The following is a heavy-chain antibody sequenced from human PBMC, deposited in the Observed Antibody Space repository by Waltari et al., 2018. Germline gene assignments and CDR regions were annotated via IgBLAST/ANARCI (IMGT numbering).Heavy chain of an antibody. CDR3: ARAPWHYYGSGSYRY. D-gene: IGHD3-10*01. CDR1: GGSFSGYY. CDR2: INHSGST. V-gene: IGHV4-34*01. Sequence: QVQLQQWGAGLLKPSETLSLTCAVYGGSFSGYYWSWIRQPPGKGLEWIGEINHSGSTNYNPSLKSRVTISVDTSKNQFSLKLSSVTAADTAVYYCARAPWHYYGSGSYRYWGQGTLVIVSS. J-gene: IGHJ4*02.